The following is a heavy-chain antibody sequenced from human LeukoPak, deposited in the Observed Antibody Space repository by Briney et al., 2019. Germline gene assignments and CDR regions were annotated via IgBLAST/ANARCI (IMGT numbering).Heavy chain of an antibody. D-gene: IGHD5-12*01. CDR1: GYAFTRHY. J-gene: IGHJ4*02. CDR3: ARDRGGYDY. V-gene: IGHV1-46*01. Sequence: ASVKVSCKASGYAFTRHYMHWVRQAPGHGLEWMGLINPSGSSTIYAQKFQGRVTMTRDMSTSTDYMELSSLRSEDTAVYYCARDRGGYDYWGQGTLVTVSS. CDR2: INPSGSST.